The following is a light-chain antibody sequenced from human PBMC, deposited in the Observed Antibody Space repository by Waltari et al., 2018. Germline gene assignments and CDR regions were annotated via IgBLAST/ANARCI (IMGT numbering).Light chain of an antibody. CDR1: SGHSSNV. CDR3: QTGGHGTRV. V-gene: IGLV4-69*01. Sequence: QLVLTQSPSASASLGASVKLTCTLSSGHSSNVIAWHQQQSEKGPRYLMKVNSDGSHSKGDDIPDRFSGSSSGAERYLTISSVQSEDEADYYCQTGGHGTRVFGGGTKLTVL. J-gene: IGLJ3*02. CDR2: VNSDGSH.